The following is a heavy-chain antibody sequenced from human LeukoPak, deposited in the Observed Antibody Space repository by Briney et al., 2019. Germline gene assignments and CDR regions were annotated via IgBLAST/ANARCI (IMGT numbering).Heavy chain of an antibody. V-gene: IGHV3-30-3*01. J-gene: IGHJ4*02. Sequence: GGSLRLSCATSGFTFSSYAMRWVRQAPGKGLEWVAVISYDGSNKYYADSVKGRFTISRDNSKNTLYLQMNSLRAEDTAVYYCARDSYPKGYSSGWSAFDYWGQGTLVTVSS. CDR1: GFTFSSYA. CDR3: ARDSYPKGYSSGWSAFDY. D-gene: IGHD6-19*01. CDR2: ISYDGSNK.